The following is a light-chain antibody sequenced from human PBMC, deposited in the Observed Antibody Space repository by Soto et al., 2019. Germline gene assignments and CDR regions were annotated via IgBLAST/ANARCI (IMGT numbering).Light chain of an antibody. CDR3: SSYTSSTNLV. V-gene: IGLV2-14*01. Sequence: QSVLTQPASVSGSPGQSITISCTGTSSDVGGYNYVSWYQQHAGKAPKLMIYEVSNRPSGVSNRFSGSKSGNTASLTISGLQAEDEADYYCSSYTSSTNLVFGGGTKLTVL. J-gene: IGLJ2*01. CDR1: SSDVGGYNY. CDR2: EVS.